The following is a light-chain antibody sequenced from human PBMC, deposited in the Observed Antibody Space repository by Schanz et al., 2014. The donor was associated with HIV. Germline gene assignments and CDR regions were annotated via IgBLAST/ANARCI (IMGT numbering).Light chain of an antibody. V-gene: IGKV3-20*01. CDR3: QQYGSSPLYT. J-gene: IGKJ2*01. CDR1: QSVNSNY. Sequence: EIVMTQSPATLSLSPGERATLSCRASQSVNSNYLAWYQQKPGQAPRLLIYGVSTRATGIPDRFSGSGSGTDFTLTINRLEPEDFAVYYCQQYGSSPLYTFGQGTRLEIE. CDR2: GVS.